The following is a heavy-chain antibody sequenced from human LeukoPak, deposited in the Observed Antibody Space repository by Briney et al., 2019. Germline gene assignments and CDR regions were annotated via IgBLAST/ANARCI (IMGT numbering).Heavy chain of an antibody. CDR1: GFTFSDYY. CDR3: ARARGMTRNDFDY. CDR2: ITSGSTI. D-gene: IGHD3-10*01. V-gene: IGHV3-11*01. Sequence: GGSLRLSCAASGFTFSDYYMSWIRQAPGKGLEWVSYITSGSTIYYADSVKGRFTISRDNAKNSLYLQMNSLGAEDTAVYYCARARGMTRNDFDYWGQGILVTVSS. J-gene: IGHJ4*02.